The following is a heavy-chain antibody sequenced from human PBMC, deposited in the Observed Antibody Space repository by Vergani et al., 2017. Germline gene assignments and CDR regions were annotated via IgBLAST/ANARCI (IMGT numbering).Heavy chain of an antibody. CDR2: INHSGST. Sequence: QLQLQESGPGLVKPSQTLSLTCTVSGGSISSGSYYWSWIRQPPGKGLEWIGEINHSGSTNYNPSLKSRVTISVDTSKNQFSLKLSSVTAADTAVYYCARGLGTIFGGWFDPWGQGTLVTVSS. V-gene: IGHV4-39*07. J-gene: IGHJ5*02. CDR1: GGSISSGSYY. CDR3: ARGLGTIFGGWFDP. D-gene: IGHD3-3*01.